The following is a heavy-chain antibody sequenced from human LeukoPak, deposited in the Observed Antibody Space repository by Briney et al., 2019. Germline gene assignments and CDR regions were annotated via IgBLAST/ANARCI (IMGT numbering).Heavy chain of an antibody. V-gene: IGHV3-23*01. CDR2: ISGSGGST. D-gene: IGHD3-22*01. Sequence: GGSLRLSCAASGFTFSSYAMSWVRQAPGKGLEWVSAISGSGGSTYYADSVKGRFTISRDNSKNTLYLQMNSLRAEDTAVYYCAEDGYYYDSSGYYSDYWGQGTLVTVSS. CDR1: GFTFSSYA. CDR3: AEDGYYYDSSGYYSDY. J-gene: IGHJ4*02.